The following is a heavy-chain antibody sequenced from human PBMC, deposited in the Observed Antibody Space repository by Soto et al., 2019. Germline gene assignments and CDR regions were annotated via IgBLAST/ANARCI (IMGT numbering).Heavy chain of an antibody. Sequence: PSETLSLTCTVSGGSFKSGSYSWSWIRQPPGKGLEWIGYVYHTGRTSYNPSLKSRVSISMDTSKNQFSLNLDSVTAADTAVYYCARDSSARNHWFDPWGQGTLVTVSS. CDR3: ARDSSARNHWFDP. CDR2: VYHTGRT. J-gene: IGHJ5*02. CDR1: GGSFKSGSYS. V-gene: IGHV4-61*01.